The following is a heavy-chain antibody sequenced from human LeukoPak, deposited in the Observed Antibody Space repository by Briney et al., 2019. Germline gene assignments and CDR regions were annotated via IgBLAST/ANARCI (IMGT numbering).Heavy chain of an antibody. Sequence: GGSLRLSCAASGFTFSSYGMHRVRQAPGKGLEWVAFIRSDGNYKYYADSVKGRFTISRDNSKNTLYVQMNSLRAEDTAVYYCAKQFLWFGELSHFDYWGQGTLVTVSS. V-gene: IGHV3-30*02. CDR2: IRSDGNYK. CDR3: AKQFLWFGELSHFDY. D-gene: IGHD3-10*01. J-gene: IGHJ4*02. CDR1: GFTFSSYG.